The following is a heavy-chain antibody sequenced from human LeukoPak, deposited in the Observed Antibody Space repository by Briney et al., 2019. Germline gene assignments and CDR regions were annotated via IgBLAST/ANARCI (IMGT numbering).Heavy chain of an antibody. J-gene: IGHJ4*02. CDR1: GYSFTSYW. CDR2: IYPGDSDT. D-gene: IGHD5-18*01. Sequence: GESLKISCKGSGYSFTSYWIGWVRQLPGKGLEWMGIIYPGDSDTRYSPSFQGQVTISADKSISTAYLQWSSLKASDTAMYYCARRRERGYSYGYFDYWGQGTLVTVSS. V-gene: IGHV5-51*01. CDR3: ARRRERGYSYGYFDY.